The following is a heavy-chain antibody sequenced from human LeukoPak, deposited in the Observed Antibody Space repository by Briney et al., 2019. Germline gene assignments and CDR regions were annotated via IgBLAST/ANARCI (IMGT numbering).Heavy chain of an antibody. V-gene: IGHV3-23*01. Sequence: GGSLRLSCAASGFIFNTNAMTWVRQAPGKGLEWVSTVTGSDGFTFYANSVKGRFTISRDNSKNTVFLHMTSLRAEDTAVYYCTKFDYWGQGVLVTVSS. CDR2: VTGSDGFT. J-gene: IGHJ4*02. CDR3: TKFDY. CDR1: GFIFNTNA.